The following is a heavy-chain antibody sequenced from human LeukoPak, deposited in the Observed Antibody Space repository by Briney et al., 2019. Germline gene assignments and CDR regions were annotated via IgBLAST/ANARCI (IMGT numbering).Heavy chain of an antibody. CDR1: GYAISTYY. J-gene: IGHJ4*02. Sequence: PSETLSLTCTVDGYAISTYYWNSIRQTPGKGLEWVGHVANGRTDYNPTLKSRAIISVDTSKNQIYLRLTSVTAADTAVYHCARDKAHSYGYYFDPWGPGTQVLVSS. D-gene: IGHD3-10*01. CDR2: VANGRT. V-gene: IGHV4-4*08. CDR3: ARDKAHSYGYYFDP.